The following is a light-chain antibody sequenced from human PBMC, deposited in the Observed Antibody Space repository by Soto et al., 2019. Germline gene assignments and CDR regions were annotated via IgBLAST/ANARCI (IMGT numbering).Light chain of an antibody. Sequence: SVLTQPTSVSGAPGQRVTISCTGSISNIGAGYDVHWYQQLPGTAPKLLIYGNSNRPSGVPDRLSGSKSGTSASLAITGLQAEDEADYYCQSYDSSLSGYVFGTGTKVTVL. CDR3: QSYDSSLSGYV. V-gene: IGLV1-40*01. CDR2: GNS. CDR1: ISNIGAGYD. J-gene: IGLJ1*01.